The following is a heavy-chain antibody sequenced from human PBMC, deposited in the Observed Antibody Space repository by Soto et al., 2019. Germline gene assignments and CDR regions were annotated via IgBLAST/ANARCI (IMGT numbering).Heavy chain of an antibody. V-gene: IGHV4-39*01. CDR3: SRRAPEGFDP. CDR1: GGSIGTSAYY. J-gene: IGHJ5*02. Sequence: SETLSLTCAVSGGSIGTSAYYWGWIRQAPGKGLEWIGSINHSGNTYLSPSLKDRVTMSVDTSKNSFSLKLRSAAAADTGLYYCSRRAPEGFDPWGQGTLVTVSS. CDR2: INHSGNT.